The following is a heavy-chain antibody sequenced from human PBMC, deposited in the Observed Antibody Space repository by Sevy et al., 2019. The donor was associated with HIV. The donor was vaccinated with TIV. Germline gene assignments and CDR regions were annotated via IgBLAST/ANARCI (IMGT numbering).Heavy chain of an antibody. CDR3: ARGVGLDC. D-gene: IGHD1-26*01. Sequence: GGSLRLSCAASGFTFSPYWMTWVRQAPGKGLDGVANIRPDGSDKYYVDSVKGRFTISRDNAKNSLYLQMNSLRADDTAMYYCARGVGLDCWGQGALVTVSS. CDR2: IRPDGSDK. CDR1: GFTFSPYW. V-gene: IGHV3-7*01. J-gene: IGHJ4*02.